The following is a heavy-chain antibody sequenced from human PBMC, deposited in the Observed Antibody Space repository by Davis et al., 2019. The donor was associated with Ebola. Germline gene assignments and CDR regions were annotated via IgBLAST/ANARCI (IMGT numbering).Heavy chain of an antibody. J-gene: IGHJ6*02. D-gene: IGHD3-3*01. CDR3: ARERREQTTGAIFGVAASYGMDV. V-gene: IGHV4-59*01. CDR1: GGSISSYY. CDR2: IFYSGST. Sequence: PSETLSLTCTVSGGSISSYYWSWIRQPPGKGLEWIGYIFYSGSTKYNPSLKSRVTISVDTSKNQFSLKLSSVTAADTAVYYCARERREQTTGAIFGVAASYGMDVWGQGATVTVSS.